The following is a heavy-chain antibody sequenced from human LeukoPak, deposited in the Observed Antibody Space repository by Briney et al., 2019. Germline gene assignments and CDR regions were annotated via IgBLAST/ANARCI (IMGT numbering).Heavy chain of an antibody. V-gene: IGHV3-74*01. CDR2: INTDGSST. Sequence: GGSLRLSCAASGFTFSSYWMHWVRQAPGKGLVWVSRINTDGSSTSYADSVKGRFTISRDNAKNTLYLQMNSLRAEDTAVYYCARGEDGSYGYEYYFDYWGQGTLVTVSS. CDR3: ARGEDGSYGYEYYFDY. D-gene: IGHD5-18*01. CDR1: GFTFSSYW. J-gene: IGHJ4*02.